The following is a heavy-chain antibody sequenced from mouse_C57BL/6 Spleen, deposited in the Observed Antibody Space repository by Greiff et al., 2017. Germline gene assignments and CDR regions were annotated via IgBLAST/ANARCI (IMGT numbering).Heavy chain of an antibody. CDR1: GYTFTSYW. D-gene: IGHD2-1*01. V-gene: IGHV1-52*01. CDR3: ARRNYEDAMDY. Sequence: VQLQQPGAELVRPGSSVKLSCKASGYTFTSYWMHWVKQRPIQGLEWIGNIDPSDSETHYNQKFKDKATLTVDKSSSTAYMQLSSLTSEDSAVYYCARRNYEDAMDYWGQGTSVTVSS. CDR2: IDPSDSET. J-gene: IGHJ4*01.